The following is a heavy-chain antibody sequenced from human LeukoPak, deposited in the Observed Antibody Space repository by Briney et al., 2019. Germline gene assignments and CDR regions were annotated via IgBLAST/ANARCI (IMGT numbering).Heavy chain of an antibody. J-gene: IGHJ4*02. CDR2: ISTSSSYI. CDR1: GFTFSSYS. Sequence: GGPLRLSCAASGFTFSSYSMNWVRQAPGKGLEWVSFISTSSSYIHNADSVKGRFTISRDNAENSLYLQMNSLRAEDTAVYYCARGGYYDSSGYYGYWGQGTLVTVSS. V-gene: IGHV3-21*01. CDR3: ARGGYYDSSGYYGY. D-gene: IGHD3-22*01.